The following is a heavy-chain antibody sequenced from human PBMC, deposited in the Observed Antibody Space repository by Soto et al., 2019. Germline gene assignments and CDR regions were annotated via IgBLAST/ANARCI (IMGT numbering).Heavy chain of an antibody. J-gene: IGHJ6*02. CDR3: ASLIIVDYYYYGMDV. Sequence: QVQLQESGPGLVKPSQTLSLTCTVSGGSISSGGYYWSWIRQHPGKGLEWIGYIYYSGSTYYNPSLKSRVTISVDTSKNQFYLKLSSVTAAATAVYYCASLIIVDYYYYGMDVWGQGTTVTVSS. CDR2: IYYSGST. CDR1: GGSISSGGYY. V-gene: IGHV4-31*03. D-gene: IGHD2-15*01.